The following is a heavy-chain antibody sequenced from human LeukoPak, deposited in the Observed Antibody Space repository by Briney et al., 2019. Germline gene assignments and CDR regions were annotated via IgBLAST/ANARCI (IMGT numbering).Heavy chain of an antibody. D-gene: IGHD1-14*01. CDR1: GYTFSDSY. Sequence: ASVKVSCKTSGYTFSDSYIHWVRQAPGQGLEWMGRINPNSGDPNYPQKFQGRVTMTRDTSISTAYMELSRLRSDDTAVYYCARKKSSSNGIDYWGQGTLVTVSS. CDR2: INPNSGDP. CDR3: ARKKSSSNGIDY. V-gene: IGHV1-2*06. J-gene: IGHJ4*02.